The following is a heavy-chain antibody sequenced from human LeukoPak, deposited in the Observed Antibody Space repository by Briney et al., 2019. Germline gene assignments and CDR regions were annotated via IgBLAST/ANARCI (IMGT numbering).Heavy chain of an antibody. V-gene: IGHV5-51*01. CDR1: GYRFTSYW. Sequence: GASLKISCKGSGYRFTSYWIGWVRQMPGKGLEWMGIIYPGGSDTRYSPSFQGQVTISADKSISTAYLQWSSLKASDTAMYYCARLPYYDFWSGYYTGIDYWGQGTLVTVSS. J-gene: IGHJ4*02. D-gene: IGHD3-3*01. CDR3: ARLPYYDFWSGYYTGIDY. CDR2: IYPGGSDT.